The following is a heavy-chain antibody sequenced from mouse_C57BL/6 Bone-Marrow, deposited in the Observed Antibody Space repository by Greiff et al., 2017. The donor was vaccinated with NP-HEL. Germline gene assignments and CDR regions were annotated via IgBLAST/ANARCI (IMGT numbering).Heavy chain of an antibody. J-gene: IGHJ2*01. V-gene: IGHV1-18*01. D-gene: IGHD2-4*01. Sequence: VQLQQSGPELVKPGASVKIPCKASGYTFTDYNMDWVKQSHGKSLEWIGDINPNTGGTIYNQKFKGKATFTVGKASSTAYMELRSLTSKDTAVYYGARLGDDYDYFDYWGQGTTLTVSS. CDR3: ARLGDDYDYFDY. CDR2: INPNTGGT. CDR1: GYTFTDYN.